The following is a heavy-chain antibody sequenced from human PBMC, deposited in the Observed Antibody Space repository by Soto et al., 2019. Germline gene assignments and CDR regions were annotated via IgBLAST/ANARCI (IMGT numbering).Heavy chain of an antibody. J-gene: IGHJ6*02. V-gene: IGHV1-2*02. D-gene: IGHD4-17*01. CDR1: GYTFTGYY. CDR3: AREALRLRSDYYGMDV. CDR2: INPNSGGT. Sequence: QVQLVQSGAEVKKPGASVKVSCKASGYTFTGYYMHWVRQAPGQGLEWMGWINPNSGGTNYAQKFQGRVTMTRDTSISTAYMERSRLRSDDTAVYYCAREALRLRSDYYGMDVWGQGTTVTVSS.